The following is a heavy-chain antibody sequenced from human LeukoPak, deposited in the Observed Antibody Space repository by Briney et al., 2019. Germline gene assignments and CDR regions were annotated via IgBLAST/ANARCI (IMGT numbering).Heavy chain of an antibody. Sequence: GASVKVSCKASGYTFTDYYMHWVRQVPGQGLEWMGWINPNTGGTNYAQKFQGRVTMTGDTSISTAYMELTRLTSDDTAVYYCARGTYYDSSAYSGVRLFDYWGQGTLVTVSS. J-gene: IGHJ4*02. CDR2: INPNTGGT. CDR3: ARGTYYDSSAYSGVRLFDY. CDR1: GYTFTDYY. V-gene: IGHV1-2*02. D-gene: IGHD3-22*01.